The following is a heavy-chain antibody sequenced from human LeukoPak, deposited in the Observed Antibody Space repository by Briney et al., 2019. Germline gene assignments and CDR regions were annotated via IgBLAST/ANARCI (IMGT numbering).Heavy chain of an antibody. CDR2: IYTSGRN. CDR3: ARVHRDFRSDQSQIENDAFDI. D-gene: IGHD3-3*01. V-gene: IGHV4-4*07. CDR1: GGSISGYY. J-gene: IGHJ3*02. Sequence: PSETLSLTCTVSGGSISGYYWSWIRQPAGKGLEWVGRIYTSGRNNYTPSLKSRVAISVDTSKNQFFVNLNSVTAADTAVYYCARVHRDFRSDQSQIENDAFDIWGQGTMVTVSS.